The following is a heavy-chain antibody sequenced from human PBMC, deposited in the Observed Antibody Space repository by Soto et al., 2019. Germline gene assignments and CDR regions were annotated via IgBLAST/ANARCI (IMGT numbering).Heavy chain of an antibody. J-gene: IGHJ4*02. V-gene: IGHV1-18*01. CDR2: ISAYNGNT. CDR1: GYTFATYC. CDR3: ARLDDFDWLAAFDF. D-gene: IGHD3-9*01. Sequence: ASVKVSCKASGYTFATYCISWVRQAPGEGLEWMGWISAYNGNTNYAQKVQGRVTLTTDTSTSTAYMELTSLRSDDTAVYYCARLDDFDWLAAFDFWGQGTLVTVSS.